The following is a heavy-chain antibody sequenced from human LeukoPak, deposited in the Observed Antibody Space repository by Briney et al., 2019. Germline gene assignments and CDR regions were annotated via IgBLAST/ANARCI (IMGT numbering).Heavy chain of an antibody. D-gene: IGHD3-10*01. CDR1: GGSISSYY. CDR3: ARAHYYGSGSYYYHP. Sequence: SETLSLTCTVSGGSISSYYWSWIRQPPGKGLEWIGYIYYSGSTNYNPSLKSRVTISVDTSKNQFSLKLSSVTAADTAVYYCARAHYYGSGSYYYHPWGKGTTVTVSS. CDR2: IYYSGST. V-gene: IGHV4-59*01. J-gene: IGHJ6*04.